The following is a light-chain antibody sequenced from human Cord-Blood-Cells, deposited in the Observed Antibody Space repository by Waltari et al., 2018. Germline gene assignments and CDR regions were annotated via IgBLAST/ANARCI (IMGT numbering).Light chain of an antibody. CDR2: AAS. J-gene: IGKJ2*01. Sequence: AIRMTQSLSSISASTADRVSTTCRASQGISSYLAWYQQKPGKAPKLLIYAASTLQSGVPSRFSGSGSGTDFTLTISCLQSEDFATYYCQQYYSYPYTFGQGTKLEIK. CDR3: QQYYSYPYT. V-gene: IGKV1-8*01. CDR1: QGISSY.